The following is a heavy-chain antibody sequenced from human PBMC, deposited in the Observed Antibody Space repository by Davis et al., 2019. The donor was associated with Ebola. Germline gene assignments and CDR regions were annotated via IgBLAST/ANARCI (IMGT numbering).Heavy chain of an antibody. CDR1: GFTLSSYA. CDR2: ISSSGSTI. J-gene: IGHJ5*02. CDR3: ATRGP. Sequence: GESLKISCAASGFTLSSYAMSWVRQAPGKGLEWVSYISSSGSTIYYADSVKGRFTISTDTSKNMLYLQMNSLRVDDTALYYCATRGPWGQGTLVTVSS. D-gene: IGHD3-10*01. V-gene: IGHV3-23*01.